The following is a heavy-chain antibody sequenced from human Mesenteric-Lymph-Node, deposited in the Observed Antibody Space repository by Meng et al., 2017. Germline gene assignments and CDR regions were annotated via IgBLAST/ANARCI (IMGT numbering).Heavy chain of an antibody. Sequence: ASVKVSCKASGYTFTSYDINWVRQATGQGLEWMGWMNPNSGNTGYAQKFQGRVTITRNTSISTAYMELSSLRAEDTAVYYCARCGLWSSSWYYYYYYYGMDVWGQGTTVTVSS. CDR1: GYTFTSYD. J-gene: IGHJ6*02. CDR2: MNPNSGNT. D-gene: IGHD6-13*01. CDR3: ARCGLWSSSWYYYYYYYGMDV. V-gene: IGHV1-8*03.